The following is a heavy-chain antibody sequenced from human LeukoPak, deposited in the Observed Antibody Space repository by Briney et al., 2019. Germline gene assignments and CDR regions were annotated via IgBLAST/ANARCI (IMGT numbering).Heavy chain of an antibody. CDR3: AKGLDEYSSGWLDAFDI. CDR2: ISYDGSNK. CDR1: GFTFSSYG. V-gene: IGHV3-30*18. J-gene: IGHJ3*02. D-gene: IGHD6-19*01. Sequence: AGGSLRLSCAASGFTFSSYGMHWVRQAPGKGLEWVAVISYDGSNKYYADSVKGRFTISRDNSKNTMYLQMNSLRAEDTAVYYCAKGLDEYSSGWLDAFDIWGQGTMVTVSS.